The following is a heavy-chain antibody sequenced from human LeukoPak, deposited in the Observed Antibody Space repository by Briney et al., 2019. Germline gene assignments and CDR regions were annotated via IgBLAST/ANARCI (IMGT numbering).Heavy chain of an antibody. J-gene: IGHJ4*02. CDR2: IYYSGST. CDR3: ARTTVTTHFDY. D-gene: IGHD4-17*01. Sequence: PSETLSLTCTVSGGSISSSSYYWGWIRQPPGKGLEWIGYIYYSGSTYYNPSLKSRVTISVDTSKNQFSLKLSSVTAADTAVYYCARTTVTTHFDYWGQGTLVTVSS. V-gene: IGHV4-30-4*08. CDR1: GGSISSSSYY.